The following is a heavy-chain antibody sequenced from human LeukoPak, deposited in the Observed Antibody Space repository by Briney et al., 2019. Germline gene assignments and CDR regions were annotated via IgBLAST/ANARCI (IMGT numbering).Heavy chain of an antibody. J-gene: IGHJ4*02. Sequence: GGSLRLSCAASGFTFSSYGMHWVRQAPGKGLEWVAFIRYDGSNKYYADSVKGRSTVSRDNSKNTLYLQMNSLRAEDTAVYYCAKDLYYQLLNYYFDYWGQGTLVTVSS. D-gene: IGHD2-2*01. CDR1: GFTFSSYG. V-gene: IGHV3-30*02. CDR3: AKDLYYQLLNYYFDY. CDR2: IRYDGSNK.